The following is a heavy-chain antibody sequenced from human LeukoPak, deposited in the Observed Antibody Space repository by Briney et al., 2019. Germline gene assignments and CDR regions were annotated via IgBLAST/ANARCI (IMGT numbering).Heavy chain of an antibody. CDR3: ARENSGTYHLDY. CDR1: GFTFSTYG. V-gene: IGHV3-30*03. CDR2: VSYDGGNK. Sequence: PGGSLRLSCAASGFTFSTYGMFWVRQAPGKGLEWLAVVSYDGGNKYYADSVKCRFTIYRDNSKNTLYLQMNSLRPDDTALYYCARENSGTYHLDYWGQGTLVTVSS. J-gene: IGHJ4*02. D-gene: IGHD1-26*01.